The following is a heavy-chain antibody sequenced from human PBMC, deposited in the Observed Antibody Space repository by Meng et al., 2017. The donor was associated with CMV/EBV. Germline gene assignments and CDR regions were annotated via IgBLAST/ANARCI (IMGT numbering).Heavy chain of an antibody. CDR2: IKSKTDGGTT. Sequence: GGSLRLSCAASGFTFSNAWMSWVRQAPGKGLEWVGRIKSKTDGGTTDYAAPVEGRFTISRDDSKNTLFLQMKSLKTEDTAVYYCTTASQYYDFWSGYHFDYWGQGTLVTVSS. CDR3: TTASQYYDFWSGYHFDY. J-gene: IGHJ4*02. V-gene: IGHV3-15*01. CDR1: GFTFSNAW. D-gene: IGHD3-3*01.